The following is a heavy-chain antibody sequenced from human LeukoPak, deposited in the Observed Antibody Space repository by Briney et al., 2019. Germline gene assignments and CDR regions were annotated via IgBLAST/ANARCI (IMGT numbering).Heavy chain of an antibody. CDR2: IYYSGNT. CDR1: GGSISGSSYY. J-gene: IGHJ5*02. D-gene: IGHD2-15*01. V-gene: IGHV4-39*07. CDR3: ASGVLQNWFDP. Sequence: SETLSLTCTVSGGSISGSSYYWGWIRQPPGKGLEWIGSIYYSGNTYYNPSLKSRVTISVDKSKNQFSLKLSSVTAADTAVYYCASGVLQNWFDPWGQGTLVTVSS.